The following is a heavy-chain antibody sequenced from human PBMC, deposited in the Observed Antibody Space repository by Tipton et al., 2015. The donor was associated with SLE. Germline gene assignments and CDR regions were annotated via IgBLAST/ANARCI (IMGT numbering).Heavy chain of an antibody. D-gene: IGHD1-26*01. V-gene: IGHV3-49*04. CDR1: GFSFGDYA. CDR2: IRSKAYGGTT. CDR3: TRPRIVGATYAFDI. Sequence: SLRLSCIASGFSFGDYAMSLVRQAPGKGLGWVGFIRSKAYGGTTEYAASVKGRFTISRDDSKSIAYLQMNSLKTEDTAVYYCTRPRIVGATYAFDIWGQGTMVTVSS. J-gene: IGHJ3*02.